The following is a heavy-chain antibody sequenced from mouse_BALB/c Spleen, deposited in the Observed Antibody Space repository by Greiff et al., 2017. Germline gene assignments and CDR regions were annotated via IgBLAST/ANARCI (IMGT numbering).Heavy chain of an antibody. V-gene: IGHV1-69*02. J-gene: IGHJ1*01. Sequence: QVQLQQPGAELVRPGASVKLSCKASGYTFTSYWINWVKQRPGQGLEWIGNIYPSDSYTNYNQKFKDKATLTVDKSSSTAYMQLSSPTSEDSAVYYCTRGGYSSYWYFDVWGAGTTVTVSS. CDR3: TRGGYSSYWYFDV. CDR2: IYPSDSYT. CDR1: GYTFTSYW. D-gene: IGHD2-3*01.